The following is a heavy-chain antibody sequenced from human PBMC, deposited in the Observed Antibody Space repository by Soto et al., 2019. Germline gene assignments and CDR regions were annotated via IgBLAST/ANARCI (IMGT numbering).Heavy chain of an antibody. V-gene: IGHV2-5*02. CDR2: IYWDDDK. Sequence: QITLKESGPPLVKPTQTLTLTCTFSGFSLSTSGVGVGWIRQPPGKALEWLALIYWDDDKRYSPSLKSRLTITKDPSKNQVVRTLTNMDPVDTAAYYCAHRPEGRSSWYDLDVWGQGTTVTVSS. CDR1: GFSLSTSGVG. J-gene: IGHJ6*02. D-gene: IGHD6-13*01. CDR3: AHRPEGRSSWYDLDV.